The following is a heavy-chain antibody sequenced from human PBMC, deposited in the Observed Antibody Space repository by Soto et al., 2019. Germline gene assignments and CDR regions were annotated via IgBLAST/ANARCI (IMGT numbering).Heavy chain of an antibody. D-gene: IGHD3-16*01. CDR1: GFTFDDYA. V-gene: IGHV3-9*01. Sequence: GGSLRLSCAASGFTFDDYAMHWVRQAPGKGLEWVSGISWNSGSIGYADSVKGRFTISRDNAKNSLYLQMNSLRAEDTALYYCAKDMTPRGFTFGGSESNWGQGTLVTVSS. J-gene: IGHJ4*02. CDR2: ISWNSGSI. CDR3: AKDMTPRGFTFGGSESN.